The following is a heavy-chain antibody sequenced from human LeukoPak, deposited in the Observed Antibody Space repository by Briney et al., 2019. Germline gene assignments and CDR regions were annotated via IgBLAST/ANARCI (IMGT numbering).Heavy chain of an antibody. D-gene: IGHD3-3*01. Sequence: SETLSLTCTVSGGSISSSSYYWVWIRQPPGKGLEWIASIYYSGSTYYNPSLRSRVTISVDTSKNQFSLKLSSVTAADTAVYYSARDKSGSFDYWGQGTLVTVSS. CDR2: IYYSGST. V-gene: IGHV4-39*07. J-gene: IGHJ4*02. CDR3: ARDKSGSFDY. CDR1: GGSISSSSYY.